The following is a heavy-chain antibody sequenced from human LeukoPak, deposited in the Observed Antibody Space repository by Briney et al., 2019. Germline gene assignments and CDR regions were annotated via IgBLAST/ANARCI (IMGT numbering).Heavy chain of an antibody. J-gene: IGHJ3*02. CDR3: ARVSGWSDAFDI. CDR2: ISWNSGSI. V-gene: IGHV3-9*01. Sequence: GRSLRLSCAASGFTFDDYAIHWVRQAPGKGLEWVSGISWNSGSIGYADSVKGRFTISRDNAKNSLYLQMNSLRAEDTAVYYCARVSGWSDAFDIWGQGTMVTVSP. CDR1: GFTFDDYA. D-gene: IGHD6-19*01.